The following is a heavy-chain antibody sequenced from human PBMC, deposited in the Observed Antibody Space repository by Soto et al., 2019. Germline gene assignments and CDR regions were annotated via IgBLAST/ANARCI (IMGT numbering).Heavy chain of an antibody. CDR2: IYYVGNA. D-gene: IGHD2-15*01. Sequence: KTSETLSLTCTVSGDSITKSVYYWAWVRQTPGKGLEWIASIYYVGNAYYNPSLQSRVTISVDASKNQFSLELQSVTAADSAVYYCARVPYYGSGGDGPYFFDYWGQGTLVTVSS. CDR3: ARVPYYGSGGDGPYFFDY. J-gene: IGHJ4*02. V-gene: IGHV4-39*01. CDR1: GDSITKSVYY.